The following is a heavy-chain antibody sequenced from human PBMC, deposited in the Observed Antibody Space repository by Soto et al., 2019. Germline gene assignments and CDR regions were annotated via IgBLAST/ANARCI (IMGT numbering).Heavy chain of an antibody. Sequence: SETLSLTCTVSGGSISSGGYYWSWIRQHPGKGLEWIGYIYYSGSTYYNPSLKSRVTISVDTSKNQFSLKLSSVTAADTAVHYCARATIGSGPLDYWGQGTLVTVSS. J-gene: IGHJ4*02. D-gene: IGHD6-19*01. CDR1: GGSISSGGYY. CDR2: IYYSGST. CDR3: ARATIGSGPLDY. V-gene: IGHV4-31*03.